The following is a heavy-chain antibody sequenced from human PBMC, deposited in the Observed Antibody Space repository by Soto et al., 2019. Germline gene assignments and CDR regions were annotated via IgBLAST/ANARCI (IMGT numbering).Heavy chain of an antibody. CDR2: ISSSGSTI. CDR3: GRDYELTETLSYYGMDV. J-gene: IGHJ6*04. V-gene: IGHV3-11*01. CDR1: GLTFSDYY. D-gene: IGHD1-7*01. Sequence: GGSLRLSCAASGLTFSDYYMSWIRQAPGKGLEWVSYISSSGSTIYYADSVKGRFTISRDNAKNSLYLQMNSLRAEDTAVYYWGRDYELTETLSYYGMDVGGKGTRVTVS.